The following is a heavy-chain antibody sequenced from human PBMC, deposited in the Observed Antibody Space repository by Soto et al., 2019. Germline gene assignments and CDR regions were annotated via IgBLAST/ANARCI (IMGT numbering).Heavy chain of an antibody. D-gene: IGHD2-15*01. J-gene: IGHJ4*02. CDR2: ITDSGGYT. CDR3: AALLVAPTFDY. CDR1: GFTFSRYV. Sequence: EVQLLESGGGLVQPGGSPRLSCAASGFTFSRYVMTWVRQAPGKGLEWVSSITDSGGYTPYADSVKGRFTISRDNSKNTLYLQMNSLRAEDTAVYYCAALLVAPTFDYWGQGILVTVSS. V-gene: IGHV3-23*01.